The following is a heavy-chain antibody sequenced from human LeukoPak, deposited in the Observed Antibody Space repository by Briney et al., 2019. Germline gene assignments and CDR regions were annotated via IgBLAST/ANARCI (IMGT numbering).Heavy chain of an antibody. D-gene: IGHD3-3*01. CDR3: ARPPYYDFWNGYYPDY. CDR2: IYPRDSDT. Sequence: GESLKISCKGSGYTFASFWIGWVRKLPGKGLEWMGIIYPRDSDTRYNPSFQGHVTISVDKSINTAYLQWSGLKASDTAMYYCARPPYYDFWNGYYPDYWGQGTLVTVSS. J-gene: IGHJ4*02. CDR1: GYTFASFW. V-gene: IGHV5-51*01.